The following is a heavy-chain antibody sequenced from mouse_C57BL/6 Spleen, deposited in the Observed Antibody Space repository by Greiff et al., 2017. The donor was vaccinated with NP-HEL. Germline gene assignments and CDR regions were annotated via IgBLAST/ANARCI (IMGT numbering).Heavy chain of an antibody. J-gene: IGHJ3*01. V-gene: IGHV1-15*01. Sequence: QVQLKESGAELVRPGASVTLSCKASGYTFTDYEMHWVKQTPVHGLEWIGAIDPETGGTAYNQKFKGKAILTADKSSSTAYMELRSLTSEDSAVYYCTRFYYSNPWFAYWGQGTLVTVSA. CDR3: TRFYYSNPWFAY. D-gene: IGHD2-5*01. CDR1: GYTFTDYE. CDR2: IDPETGGT.